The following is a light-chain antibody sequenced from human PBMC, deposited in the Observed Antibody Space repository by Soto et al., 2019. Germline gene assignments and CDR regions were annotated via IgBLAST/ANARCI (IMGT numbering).Light chain of an antibody. Sequence: QSALSQPRSVSGSPGQSVTISCTGTNSDVGGYNYVSWYQQHPGKAPKLMIYDVSTRPSGVPDRFSGSKSGNTASLTISGLQAEDEADYYCGSYARSYIYVFGTGTKVTVL. J-gene: IGLJ1*01. CDR3: GSYARSYIYV. V-gene: IGLV2-11*01. CDR2: DVS. CDR1: NSDVGGYNY.